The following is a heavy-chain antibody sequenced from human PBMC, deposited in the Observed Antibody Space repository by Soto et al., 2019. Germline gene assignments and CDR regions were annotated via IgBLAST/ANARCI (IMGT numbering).Heavy chain of an antibody. CDR1: GGSFSGYY. V-gene: IGHV4-34*01. Sequence: ETLSLTCAVYGGSFSGYYWSWIRQPPGKGLEWIGEINHSGSTNYNPSLKSRVTIPVDTSKNQFSLKLSSVTAADTAVYYCARVTAGDYDILTGYYKENWYFDLWGRGTLVTVSS. D-gene: IGHD3-9*01. CDR3: ARVTAGDYDILTGYYKENWYFDL. CDR2: INHSGST. J-gene: IGHJ2*01.